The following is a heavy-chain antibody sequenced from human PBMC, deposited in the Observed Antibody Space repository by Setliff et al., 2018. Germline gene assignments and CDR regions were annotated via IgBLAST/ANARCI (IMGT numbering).Heavy chain of an antibody. CDR2: IYYSGTT. V-gene: IGHV4-39*01. J-gene: IGHJ6*03. CDR1: GGSISSSDFY. Sequence: SETLSLTCTVSGGSISSSDFYWGWIPQPPGKGLEWIGSIYYSGTTYYNPSLKRPVTISIDTSKNQFSLKLSSVTAADTAIYYCARHDARGYYYYMDVWGEGTTVTVSS. CDR3: ARHDARGYYYYMDV. D-gene: IGHD3-10*01.